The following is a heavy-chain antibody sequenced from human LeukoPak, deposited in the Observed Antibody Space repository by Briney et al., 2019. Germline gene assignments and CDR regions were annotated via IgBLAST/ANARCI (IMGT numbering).Heavy chain of an antibody. CDR3: AKDSSRGNWFDP. CDR1: GGSVSSYC. Sequence: AWESLSLTCTVSGGSVSSYCWGWIRQHAGEGLGWIGYIYYSGSTNYNPSLKGRVTISVDTSKNQFSLKLSSVTAADTAVYYCAKDSSRGNWFDPWGQGTLVTVSS. V-gene: IGHV4-59*02. CDR2: IYYSGST. J-gene: IGHJ5*02. D-gene: IGHD6-13*01.